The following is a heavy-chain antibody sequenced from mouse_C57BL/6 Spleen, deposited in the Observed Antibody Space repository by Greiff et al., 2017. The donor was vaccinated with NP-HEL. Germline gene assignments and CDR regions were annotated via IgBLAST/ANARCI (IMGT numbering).Heavy chain of an antibody. D-gene: IGHD3-1*01. CDR2: INPSTGVT. J-gene: IGHJ1*03. Sequence: EVKLMESGPELVKPGASVKISCKASGYSFTGYYMNWVKQRPEKSLEWIGEINPSTGVTTYNQKFKAKATLTVDKSSSTDYMQLKSLTSEDSAVYYCARFGRAWYFDVWGTGTTVTVSS. V-gene: IGHV1-42*01. CDR1: GYSFTGYY. CDR3: ARFGRAWYFDV.